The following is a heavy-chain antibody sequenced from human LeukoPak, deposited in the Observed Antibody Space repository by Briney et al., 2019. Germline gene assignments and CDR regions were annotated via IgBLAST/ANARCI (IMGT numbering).Heavy chain of an antibody. V-gene: IGHV1-69*13. D-gene: IGHD4-17*01. CDR2: IIPIFGTA. Sequence: SVKVSCKASGYTFTAYYLHWVRQAPGQGLEWMGGIIPIFGTANYAQKFQGRVTITADESTSTAYMELSSLRSEDTAVYYCARGVPGSTVTTYYFDYWGQGTLVTVSS. CDR1: GYTFTAYY. J-gene: IGHJ4*02. CDR3: ARGVPGSTVTTYYFDY.